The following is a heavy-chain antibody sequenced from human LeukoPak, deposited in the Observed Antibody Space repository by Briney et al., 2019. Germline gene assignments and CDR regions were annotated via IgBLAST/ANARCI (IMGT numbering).Heavy chain of an antibody. J-gene: IGHJ5*02. CDR3: ARGVDEIIMVA. CDR1: GGSFSGHY. V-gene: IGHV4-34*01. D-gene: IGHD2-8*01. CDR2: INHSGST. Sequence: SETLSLTCAVYGGSFSGHYWSWTRQPPGKGLEWIGEINHSGSTNYNPSLKSRVTISVDTSKNQFSLKLSSVTAADTAVYYCARGVDEIIMVAWGQGTLVTVSS.